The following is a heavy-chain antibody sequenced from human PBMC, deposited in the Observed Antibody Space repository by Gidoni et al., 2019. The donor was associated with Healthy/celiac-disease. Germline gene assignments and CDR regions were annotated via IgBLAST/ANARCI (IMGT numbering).Heavy chain of an antibody. V-gene: IGHV3-30*02. D-gene: IGHD5-12*01. CDR2: IRYDGSNK. CDR1: GFTSSSYG. J-gene: IGHJ6*02. CDR3: AKDLIGGATITRNYYYYGMDV. Sequence: QVQLVESGGGVVQPGGSLRLPCAASGFTSSSYGMHWVRQAPGKGLEWVAFIRYDGSNKYYADSVKGRFTISRDNSKNTLYLQMNSLRAEDTAVYYCAKDLIGGATITRNYYYYGMDVWGQGTTVTVSS.